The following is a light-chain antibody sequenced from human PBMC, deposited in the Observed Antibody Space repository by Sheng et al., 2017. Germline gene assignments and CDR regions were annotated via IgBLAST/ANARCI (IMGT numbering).Light chain of an antibody. CDR1: QSFDSY. Sequence: EIVLTQSPATLSLSPGERATLSCRASQSFDSYLAWYQQKPGQAPRLLIYDASNRATGIPARFRGSGSGTDFTLTISSLEPEDFAVYYCQQRRNWPLTFGGGTKVEI. J-gene: IGKJ4*01. CDR3: QQRRNWPLT. V-gene: IGKV3-11*01. CDR2: DAS.